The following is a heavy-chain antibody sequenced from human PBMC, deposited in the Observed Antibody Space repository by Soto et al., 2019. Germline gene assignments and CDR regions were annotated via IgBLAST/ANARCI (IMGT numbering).Heavy chain of an antibody. V-gene: IGHV3-23*01. Sequence: EVQLLEFGGHLVQPGGSLRLSCAASGFTFSNYAMTWVRRAPGKGLEWVSSISGGGNTYYADSVKGRFTIARDNSKSTRYLQMDSARVDDTAVYYCAKGARSSAGSDGYKFDYWGQGTLVTVSS. CDR3: AKGARSSAGSDGYKFDY. CDR2: ISGGGNT. D-gene: IGHD2-15*01. CDR1: GFTFSNYA. J-gene: IGHJ4*02.